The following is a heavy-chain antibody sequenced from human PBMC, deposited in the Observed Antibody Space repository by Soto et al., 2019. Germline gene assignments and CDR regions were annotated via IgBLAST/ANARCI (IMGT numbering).Heavy chain of an antibody. Sequence: EVQLVESGGGLVQPGGSLRLSCAASGFTFSSYSMNWVRQAPGKGLEWVSSISSSSSYIYYADSVKGRFTISRDNDNNSLYLQMNSLRAEDTAVYYCARAPHPHDYGAYGGWDYWGQGTLVTVSS. CDR3: ARAPHPHDYGAYGGWDY. V-gene: IGHV3-21*01. D-gene: IGHD4-17*01. CDR1: GFTFSSYS. CDR2: ISSSSSYI. J-gene: IGHJ4*02.